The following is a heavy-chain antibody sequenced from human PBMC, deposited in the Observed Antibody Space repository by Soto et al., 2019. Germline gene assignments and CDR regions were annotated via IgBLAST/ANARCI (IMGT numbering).Heavy chain of an antibody. CDR1: GDSITSNSYF. CDR2: IYYSGTT. Sequence: PSGTLSLTCTVSGDSITSNSYFWAWIRQPPGKGLEWIGSIYYSGTTYYNPPLKSRVTISVDRSKNQFSLKLSSVTAADTAVYYCARHFSVDYFDYWGQGALVTVSS. V-gene: IGHV4-39*01. CDR3: ARHFSVDYFDY. J-gene: IGHJ4*02.